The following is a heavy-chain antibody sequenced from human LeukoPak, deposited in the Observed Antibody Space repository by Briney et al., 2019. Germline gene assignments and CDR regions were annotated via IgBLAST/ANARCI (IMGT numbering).Heavy chain of an antibody. V-gene: IGHV3-30*02. CDR3: AKDTLPLNSSSWYTEHFDY. CDR1: GFTFSSYG. J-gene: IGHJ4*02. Sequence: GGSLRLSCAVSGFTFSSYGMHWVRQAPGKGLEWVAFIRYDGSNKYYADSVKGRFTISRDNSKNTLYLQMNSLRAEDTAVYYCAKDTLPLNSSSWYTEHFDYWGQGTLVTVSS. D-gene: IGHD6-13*01. CDR2: IRYDGSNK.